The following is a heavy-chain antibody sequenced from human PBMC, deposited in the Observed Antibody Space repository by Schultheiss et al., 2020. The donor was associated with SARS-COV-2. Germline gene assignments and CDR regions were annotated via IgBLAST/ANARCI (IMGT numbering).Heavy chain of an antibody. CDR3: ARGNTDYDFWSGYRGSNWFDP. J-gene: IGHJ5*02. D-gene: IGHD3-3*01. Sequence: SQTLSLTCTVSGGSISSYYWGWIRQPPGKGLDCIGTVYYSGLTYYNPSLTSRVTVSVDASNNQFSLKLSSVTAADTAVYYCARGNTDYDFWSGYRGSNWFDPWGQGTLVTVSS. CDR2: VYYSGLT. V-gene: IGHV4-39*01. CDR1: GGSISSYY.